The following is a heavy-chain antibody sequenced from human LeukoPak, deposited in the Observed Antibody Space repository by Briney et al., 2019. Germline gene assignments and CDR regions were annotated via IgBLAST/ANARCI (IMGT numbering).Heavy chain of an antibody. CDR1: GFTFSSYA. Sequence: QPGGSLRLSCAASGFTFSSYAMSWVRQAPRKGLEWVSAISGSGGSTYYADSVKGRFTISRDNSKNTLYLQMNSLRAEDTAVYYCAKVGGYCSGGSCHFDYWGQGTLVTVSS. J-gene: IGHJ4*02. CDR2: ISGSGGST. CDR3: AKVGGYCSGGSCHFDY. D-gene: IGHD2-15*01. V-gene: IGHV3-23*01.